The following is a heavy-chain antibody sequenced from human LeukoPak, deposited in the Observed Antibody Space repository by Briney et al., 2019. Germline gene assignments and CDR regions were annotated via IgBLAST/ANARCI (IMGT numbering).Heavy chain of an antibody. CDR3: ARAHSLEWSSPNYYYYYYMDV. CDR2: IYSGGST. CDR1: GFTVSSNY. V-gene: IGHV3-53*01. J-gene: IGHJ6*03. D-gene: IGHD3-3*01. Sequence: GGSLRLSCAASGFTVSSNYMSWVRQAPGKGLEWVSVIYSGGSTYYADSVKGRFTISRDNSKNTLYLQMNSLRAEDTAVYYCARAHSLEWSSPNYYYYYYMDVWGKGTTVTVSS.